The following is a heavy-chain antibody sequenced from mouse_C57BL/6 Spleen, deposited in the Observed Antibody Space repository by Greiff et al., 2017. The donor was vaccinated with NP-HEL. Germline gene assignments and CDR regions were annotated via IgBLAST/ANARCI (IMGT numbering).Heavy chain of an antibody. D-gene: IGHD4-1*01. CDR3: ALANWDGHY. CDR2: IHPNSGST. V-gene: IGHV1-64*01. Sequence: VQLVESGAELVKPGASVKLSCKASGYTFTSYWMHWVKQRPGQGLEWIGMIHPNSGSTNYNEKFKSKATLTVDKSSSTAYMQLSSLTSEDSAVYYCALANWDGHYWGQGTTLTVSS. J-gene: IGHJ2*01. CDR1: GYTFTSYW.